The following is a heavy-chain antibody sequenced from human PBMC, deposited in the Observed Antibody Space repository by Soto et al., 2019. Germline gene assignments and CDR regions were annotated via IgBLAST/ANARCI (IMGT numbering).Heavy chain of an antibody. Sequence: PGESLKISCKGSGYSFTSYWIGWVRQMPGKGLEWMGIIYPGDSDTRYSPSFQGQVTISADKSISTAYLQWSSLKASDTAKYYCARRSSVTNTYYYYYYGLDVWGQGTTVTVSS. CDR1: GYSFTSYW. CDR3: ARRSSVTNTYYYYYYGLDV. J-gene: IGHJ6*02. CDR2: IYPGDSDT. V-gene: IGHV5-51*01. D-gene: IGHD4-17*01.